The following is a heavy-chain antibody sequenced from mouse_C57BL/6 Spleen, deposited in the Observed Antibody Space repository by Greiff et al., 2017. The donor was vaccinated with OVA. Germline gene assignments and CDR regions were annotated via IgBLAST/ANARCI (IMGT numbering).Heavy chain of an antibody. CDR2: ISDGGSYT. Sequence: EVNVVESGGGLVKPGGSLKLSCAASGFTFSSYAMSWVRQTPVKRLEWVATISDGGSYTNYPDNVKGRFTISRDNAKNNLYLQMSHLKSEDTAMYYCARDRDYGSSPLCAYWGQGTLVTVSA. D-gene: IGHD1-1*01. V-gene: IGHV5-4*01. J-gene: IGHJ3*01. CDR3: ARDRDYGSSPLCAY. CDR1: GFTFSSYA.